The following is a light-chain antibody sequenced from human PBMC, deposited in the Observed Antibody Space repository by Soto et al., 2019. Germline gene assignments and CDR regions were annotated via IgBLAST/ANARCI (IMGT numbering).Light chain of an antibody. CDR2: AAS. CDR1: QSISSY. Sequence: DIQMTQSPSSLSASVGDRVTITCRASQSISSYLNWYQQKPGKAPKLLIYAASSLQSGVPSRFSGSASGTDFTLTISSLQPEDFATYYCQQSYSTPYTFGQGTKLAIK. CDR3: QQSYSTPYT. V-gene: IGKV1-39*01. J-gene: IGKJ2*01.